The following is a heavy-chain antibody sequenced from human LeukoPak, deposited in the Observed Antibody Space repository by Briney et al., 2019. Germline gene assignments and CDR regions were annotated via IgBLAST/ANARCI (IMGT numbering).Heavy chain of an antibody. Sequence: ASVKVSCKASGYTFTSYGISWVRQAPGQGLEWMGWISAYNGNTNYAQKLQGRVTMTTDTSISTAYMELSRLRSDDTAVYYCAKDEGIAAAVSAFDIWGQGTMVTVSS. J-gene: IGHJ3*02. V-gene: IGHV1-18*01. CDR2: ISAYNGNT. CDR3: AKDEGIAAAVSAFDI. D-gene: IGHD6-13*01. CDR1: GYTFTSYG.